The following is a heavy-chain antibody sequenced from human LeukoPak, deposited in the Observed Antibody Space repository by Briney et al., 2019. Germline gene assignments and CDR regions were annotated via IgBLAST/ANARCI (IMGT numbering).Heavy chain of an antibody. CDR2: IYSGGTT. CDR3: AKDTSYDYGDYYFDY. D-gene: IGHD4-17*01. CDR1: GFTVSSNY. V-gene: IGHV3-53*01. J-gene: IGHJ4*02. Sequence: PGGSLRLSCAASGFTVSSNYMSWVRQAPGKGLEWVSVIYSGGTTNYADSVKGRFTISRDNSKNTLFLQMNSLRAEDTAVYYCAKDTSYDYGDYYFDYWGQGTLVTVSS.